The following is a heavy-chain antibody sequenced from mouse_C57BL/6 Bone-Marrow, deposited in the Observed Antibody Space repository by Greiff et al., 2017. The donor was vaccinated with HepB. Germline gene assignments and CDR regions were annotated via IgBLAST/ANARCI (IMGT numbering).Heavy chain of an antibody. CDR2: ISDGGSYT. CDR1: GFTFSSYA. D-gene: IGHD1-1*01. J-gene: IGHJ3*01. V-gene: IGHV5-4*01. Sequence: EVQRVESGGGLVKPGGSLKLSCAASGFTFSSYAMSWVRQTPEKRLEWVATISDGGSYTYYPDNVKGRFTISRDNAKNNLYLQMSHLKSEDTAMYYCARDRHTTVVASDWGQGTLVTVSA. CDR3: ARDRHTTVVASD.